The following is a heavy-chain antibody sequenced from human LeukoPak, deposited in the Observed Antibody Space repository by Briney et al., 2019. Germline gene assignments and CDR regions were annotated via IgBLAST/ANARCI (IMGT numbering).Heavy chain of an antibody. CDR1: GYTFTGYY. D-gene: IGHD6-13*01. J-gene: IGHJ3*02. Sequence: GASVKVSCKASGYTFTGYYMHWVRQAPGQGLEWMGWINPNSGGTNYAQKFQGRVTMTRDTSISTAYMDLSRLRSDDTAVYYCTRDRGSSSWYNAFDIWGQGTMVTVSS. V-gene: IGHV1-2*02. CDR3: TRDRGSSSWYNAFDI. CDR2: INPNSGGT.